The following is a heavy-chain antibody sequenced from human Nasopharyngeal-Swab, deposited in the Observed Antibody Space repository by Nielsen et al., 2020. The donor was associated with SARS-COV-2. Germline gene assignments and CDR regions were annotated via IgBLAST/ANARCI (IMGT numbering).Heavy chain of an antibody. D-gene: IGHD3-16*01. J-gene: IGHJ4*02. Sequence: VRQAPGQGLEWLGWMNPNSGNTGYTQKFQGRVTMSRDTSISTAYMELNSLTSEVTAVYYCARKGASDYWGQGTLVTVSS. CDR2: MNPNSGNT. V-gene: IGHV1-8*01. CDR3: ARKGASDY.